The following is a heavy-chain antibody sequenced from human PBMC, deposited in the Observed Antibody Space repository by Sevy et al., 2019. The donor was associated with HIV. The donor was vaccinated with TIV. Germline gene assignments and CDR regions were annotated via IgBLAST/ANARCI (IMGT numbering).Heavy chain of an antibody. V-gene: IGHV1-24*01. CDR3: AITREYYSDTSGYFDY. CDR2: FDPEDGER. Sequence: ASVKVSCRISRYSLNKFSMHWVRQAPGKGIEWMGSFDPEDGERIYAQKFQGRFSMTEDTSTDTAYMELSSLRPDDTAVYYCAITREYYSDTSGYFDYWGQGTLVTVSS. J-gene: IGHJ4*02. CDR1: RYSLNKFS. D-gene: IGHD3-22*01.